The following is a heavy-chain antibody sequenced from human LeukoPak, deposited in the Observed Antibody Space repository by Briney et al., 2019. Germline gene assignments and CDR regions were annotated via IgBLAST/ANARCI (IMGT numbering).Heavy chain of an antibody. CDR3: AREAITILDY. CDR2: IIPILGIA. V-gene: IGHV1-69*04. CDR1: GDTFSNYA. Sequence: ASVKVSCKASGDTFSNYAISWVRQAPGQGLEWMGRIIPILGIANYAQKFQGRVTITADKSTSTAYMELSSLRSEDTAVYYCAREAITILDYWGQGTLVTVSS. D-gene: IGHD3-3*01. J-gene: IGHJ4*02.